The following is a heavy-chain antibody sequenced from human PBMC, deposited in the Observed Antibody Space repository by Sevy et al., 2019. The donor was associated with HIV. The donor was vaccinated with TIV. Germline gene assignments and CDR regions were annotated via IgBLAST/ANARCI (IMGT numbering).Heavy chain of an antibody. J-gene: IGHJ4*02. CDR3: ARLVNIVATMPDY. CDR1: GGSISSSSYY. CDR2: IYYSGST. V-gene: IGHV4-39*01. Sequence: SETLSLTCTVSGGSISSSSYYWGWIRQPPGKGLEWIGSIYYSGSTYYNPSLKSRVTISVDTSKNRFSLKLSSVTAADTAVYYCARLVNIVATMPDYWGQGTLVTVSS. D-gene: IGHD5-12*01.